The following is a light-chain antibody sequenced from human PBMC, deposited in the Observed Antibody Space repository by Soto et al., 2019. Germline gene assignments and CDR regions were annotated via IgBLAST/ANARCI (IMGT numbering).Light chain of an antibody. CDR1: QSVGSY. V-gene: IGKV3-11*01. J-gene: IGKJ4*01. CDR3: QQRSNWPLT. Sequence: EIVLTQSPGTLSLSPGQRATLSCRASQSVGSYLAWYQQKPGQAPRLLIYDASSRATGIPARFSGSGSGTDFILTISSLEPEDFAVYYCQQRSNWPLTFGGGTKAEIK. CDR2: DAS.